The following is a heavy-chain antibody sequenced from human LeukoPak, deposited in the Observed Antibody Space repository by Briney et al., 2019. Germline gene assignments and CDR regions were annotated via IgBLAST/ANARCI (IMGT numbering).Heavy chain of an antibody. J-gene: IGHJ4*02. V-gene: IGHV1-24*01. CDR3: ATDSRGYSYGHTGGFDY. D-gene: IGHD5-18*01. CDR1: GYTLTELS. Sequence: ASMKVSCKVSGYTLTELSMHWVRQAPGKGLEWMGGFDPEDGETIYAQKFQGRVTMTEDTSTDTAYMELSSLRSEDTAVYYCATDSRGYSYGHTGGFDYWGQGTLVTVSS. CDR2: FDPEDGET.